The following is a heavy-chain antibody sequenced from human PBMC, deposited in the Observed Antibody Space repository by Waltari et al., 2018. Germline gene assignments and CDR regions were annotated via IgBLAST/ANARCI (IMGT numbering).Heavy chain of an antibody. CDR3: ARVGTQFRGVSVAAPLDY. Sequence: QVQLQESGPGLVKPSETLSLTCAVSVYPISSGNYRGWIWQPPRRGLEWIGSIYHSGSTYYNPSLKSRVTISVDTSKNQFSLKLSSVTAADTAVYYCARVGTQFRGVSVAAPLDYWGQGTLVTVSS. J-gene: IGHJ4*02. CDR2: IYHSGST. CDR1: VYPISSGNY. V-gene: IGHV4-38-2*01. D-gene: IGHD3-10*01.